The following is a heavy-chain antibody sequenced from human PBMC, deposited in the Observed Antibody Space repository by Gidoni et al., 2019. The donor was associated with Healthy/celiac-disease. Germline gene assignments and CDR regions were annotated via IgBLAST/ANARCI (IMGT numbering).Heavy chain of an antibody. CDR2: IYYSGST. CDR3: ARVPIVVVTAPPYYFDY. D-gene: IGHD2-21*02. CDR1: GGSISSGGYY. J-gene: IGHJ4*02. Sequence: QVQLQESGPGLVKPSQTLSLTCTVSGGSISSGGYYWSWIRQHPGKGLEWIGYIYYSGSTYYNPSLKSRVTISVDTSKNQFSLKLSSETAADTAVYYCARVPIVVVTAPPYYFDYWGQGTLVTVSS. V-gene: IGHV4-31*03.